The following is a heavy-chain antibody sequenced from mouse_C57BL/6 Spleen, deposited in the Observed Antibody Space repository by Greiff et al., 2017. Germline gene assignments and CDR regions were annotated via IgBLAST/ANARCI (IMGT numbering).Heavy chain of an antibody. Sequence: VQLQQPGAELVKPGASVKMSCKASGYTFTSYWITWVKQRPGQGLEWIGDIYPGSGSTNYNEKFKSKATLTVDTSSSTAYMQLSSLTSEDSAVYYCARKVGYSNFWFAYWGQGTLVTVSA. D-gene: IGHD2-5*01. V-gene: IGHV1-55*01. CDR2: IYPGSGST. CDR1: GYTFTSYW. CDR3: ARKVGYSNFWFAY. J-gene: IGHJ3*01.